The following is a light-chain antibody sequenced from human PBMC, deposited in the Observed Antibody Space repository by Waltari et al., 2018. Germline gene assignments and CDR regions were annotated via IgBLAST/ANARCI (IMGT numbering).Light chain of an antibody. V-gene: IGKV2-28*01. J-gene: IGKJ4*01. Sequence: DIVVTHSPLSLPVTPGEPASISCRSSQSLLHTNGYNYLDWYLQKPGQSPQLLIYLGSNRAPGVPDRFSGSGSGTDFTLKISRVEAEDVGVYYCTQGLQTPVTFGGGTKVEIK. CDR2: LGS. CDR3: TQGLQTPVT. CDR1: QSLLHTNGYNY.